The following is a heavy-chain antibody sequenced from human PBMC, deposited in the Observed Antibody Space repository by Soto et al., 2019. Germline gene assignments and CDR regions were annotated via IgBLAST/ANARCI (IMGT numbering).Heavy chain of an antibody. D-gene: IGHD3-10*01. CDR2: INHIGST. J-gene: IGHJ6*02. Sequence: PSETLSLTCAVYGGSFSGYYWSWIRQPPGKGLERIGEINHIGSTNYNPSLKSRVTISVDTSKNQFSLKLSSVTAADTAVYYCARDYYGSGSYLDYYYYGMDVWGQGTTVTVSS. V-gene: IGHV4-34*01. CDR3: ARDYYGSGSYLDYYYYGMDV. CDR1: GGSFSGYY.